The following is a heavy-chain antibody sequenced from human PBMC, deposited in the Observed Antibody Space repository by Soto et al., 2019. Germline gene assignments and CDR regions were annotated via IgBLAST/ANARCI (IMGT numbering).Heavy chain of an antibody. D-gene: IGHD6-19*01. Sequence: EVQLVESGGGLVQPGGSLRLSCAASGFTFSSYXXXXXXXXXXXXLEYFSAISSNGGSTYYANSVKGRFTISRDNSKNTXXXXXXXLRXXDXXVYYCAXQWLDSYYFDYWGQGTLVTVSS. J-gene: IGHJ4*02. CDR3: AXQWLDSYYFDY. CDR2: ISSNGGST. CDR1: GFTFSSYX. V-gene: IGHV3-64*01.